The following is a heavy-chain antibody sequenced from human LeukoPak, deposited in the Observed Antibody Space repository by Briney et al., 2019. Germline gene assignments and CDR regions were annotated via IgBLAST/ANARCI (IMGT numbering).Heavy chain of an antibody. CDR1: GFTFSSYG. CDR3: AKSDYYDSSGFRYYYYYMDV. D-gene: IGHD3-22*01. CDR2: ISGSGGST. V-gene: IGHV3-23*01. Sequence: GGTLRLSCAASGFTFSSYGMSWVRQAPGKGLEWVSAISGSGGSTYYADSVKGRFTISRDNSKNTLYLQMNSLRAEDTAVYYCAKSDYYDSSGFRYYYYYMDVWGKGTTVTISS. J-gene: IGHJ6*03.